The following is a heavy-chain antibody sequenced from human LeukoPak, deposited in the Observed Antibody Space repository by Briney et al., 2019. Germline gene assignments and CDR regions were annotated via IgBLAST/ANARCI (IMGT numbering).Heavy chain of an antibody. D-gene: IGHD4-17*01. V-gene: IGHV3-30*02. Sequence: PGGSLRLSCAASGFTFSSYGMHWVRQAPGKGLEWVAFIRYDGSNKYYADSVKGRFTISRDNSKNTLYLQMNSLRAEDTAVYYCAKPLRTNYYYYYYMDVWGKGTTVTVSS. CDR1: GFTFSSYG. CDR3: AKPLRTNYYYYYYMDV. J-gene: IGHJ6*03. CDR2: IRYDGSNK.